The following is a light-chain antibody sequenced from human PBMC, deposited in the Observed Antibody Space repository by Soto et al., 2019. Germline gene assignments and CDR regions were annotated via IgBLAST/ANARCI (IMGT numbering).Light chain of an antibody. CDR1: SSSIGAGYE. V-gene: IGLV1-40*01. CDR2: GNG. Sequence: QSALTQPPSVSGAPGQRVTISCSGTSSSIGAGYEVHWYHQLPGTAPKLVVSGNGNRPSGVPDRLSDSKSGTSDSLAITGLQDEDEGHYYCQSYDKRMTAYVFGTGTKVTVL. CDR3: QSYDKRMTAYV. J-gene: IGLJ1*01.